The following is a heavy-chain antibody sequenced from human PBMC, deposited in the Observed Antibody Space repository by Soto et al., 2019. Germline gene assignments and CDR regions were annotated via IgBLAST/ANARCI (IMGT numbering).Heavy chain of an antibody. CDR3: ARDPRYSLYPLTRPNKNAFDI. V-gene: IGHV3-33*01. J-gene: IGHJ3*02. CDR2: IWYDGSDN. CDR1: GCTFNTYV. Sequence: GGSLILSCAASGCTFNTYVMHWVRQAPGKGLEWVALIWYDGSDNYYTDSVKGRFTISRDNSKNTLFLRMDSLRVEDTAVYYCARDPRYSLYPLTRPNKNAFDIWGQGTMVTVSS. D-gene: IGHD3-16*01.